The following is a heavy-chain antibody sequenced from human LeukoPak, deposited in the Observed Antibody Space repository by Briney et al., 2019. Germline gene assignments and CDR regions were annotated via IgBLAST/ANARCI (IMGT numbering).Heavy chain of an antibody. J-gene: IGHJ5*02. CDR1: GGTFSSYA. CDR3: ASTTLTAATTSPFDP. D-gene: IGHD2-15*01. CDR2: IIPILGIA. Sequence: ASVKVSCKASGGTFSSYAISWVRQAPGQGLEWMGRIIPILGIANYAQKFQGRVTITANKSTSTAYMELSSLRSEDTAVYYCASTTLTAATTSPFDPWGQGTLVTVSS. V-gene: IGHV1-69*04.